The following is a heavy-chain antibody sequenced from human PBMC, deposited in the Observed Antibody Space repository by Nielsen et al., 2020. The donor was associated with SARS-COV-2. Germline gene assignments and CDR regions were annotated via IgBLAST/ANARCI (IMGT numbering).Heavy chain of an antibody. Sequence: GKSLKISCAASGFRFTSYTMNWVRQAPGKGLEWVASITMSGAYMYYADSVRGRFTVSRDNAENSLYLQMNSLRDEDTAVYYCARDQDGGAATSNWYFDLWGRGTLVIVSS. D-gene: IGHD6-25*01. CDR3: ARDQDGGAATSNWYFDL. V-gene: IGHV3-21*06. J-gene: IGHJ2*01. CDR2: ITMSGAYM. CDR1: GFRFTSYT.